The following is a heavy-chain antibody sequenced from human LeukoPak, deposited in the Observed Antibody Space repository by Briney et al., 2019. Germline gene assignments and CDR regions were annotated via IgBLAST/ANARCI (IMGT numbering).Heavy chain of an antibody. D-gene: IGHD3-16*01. Sequence: SESVSLTCTVSGGSISSSSNYWAWIRQPPGKGLEWIGSIYYSGSTYYNPSLKSRVTISVDTSKNQFSLKLSSVTAADTTVYYCTRHPSYGPFDYWGQGTLGTVSS. CDR1: GGSISSSSNY. J-gene: IGHJ4*02. CDR3: TRHPSYGPFDY. V-gene: IGHV4-39*01. CDR2: IYYSGST.